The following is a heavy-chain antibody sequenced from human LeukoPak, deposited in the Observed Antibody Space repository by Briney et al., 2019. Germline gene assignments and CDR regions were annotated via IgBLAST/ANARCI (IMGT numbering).Heavy chain of an antibody. Sequence: SETLSLTCAVYGGSFSGYYWSWIRQPPGKGLEWIGEINHSGSTNYNPSLKSRVTISVDTSKNQFSLKLSSVTAADTAVYYCARGRVVVAGRFDYWGQGTLVTVSS. V-gene: IGHV4-34*01. D-gene: IGHD6-19*01. J-gene: IGHJ4*02. CDR2: INHSGST. CDR3: ARGRVVVAGRFDY. CDR1: GGSFSGYY.